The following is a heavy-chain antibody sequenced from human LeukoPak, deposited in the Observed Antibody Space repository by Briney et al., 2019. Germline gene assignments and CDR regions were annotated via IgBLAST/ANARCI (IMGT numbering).Heavy chain of an antibody. V-gene: IGHV4-39*01. J-gene: IGHJ6*02. CDR2: IYYSGST. D-gene: IGHD2-15*01. Sequence: SETLSLTCTVSGGSISSSSYYWGWTRQPPGKGLEWIGSIYYSGSTYYNPSLKSRVTISVDTSKNQFSLKLSSVTAADTAVYYCARNLLRYCSGGSCYPNYYYGMDVWGQGTTVTVSS. CDR3: ARNLLRYCSGGSCYPNYYYGMDV. CDR1: GGSISSSSYY.